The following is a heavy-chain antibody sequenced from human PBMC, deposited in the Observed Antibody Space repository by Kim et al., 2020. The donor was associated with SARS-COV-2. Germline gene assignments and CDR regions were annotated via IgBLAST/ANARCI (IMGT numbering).Heavy chain of an antibody. D-gene: IGHD6-19*01. Sequence: SVKVSCKASGGTFSSYAISWVRQAPGQGLEWMGRIIPILGIANYAQKFQGRVTITADKSTSTAYMELSSLRSEDTAVYYCASSGSSSGWYEENAFDIWGQGTMVTVSS. V-gene: IGHV1-69*04. CDR2: IIPILGIA. J-gene: IGHJ3*02. CDR1: GGTFSSYA. CDR3: ASSGSSSGWYEENAFDI.